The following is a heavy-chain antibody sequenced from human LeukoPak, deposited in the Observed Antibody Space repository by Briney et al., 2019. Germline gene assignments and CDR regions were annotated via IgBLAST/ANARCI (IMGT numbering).Heavy chain of an antibody. D-gene: IGHD6-13*01. CDR2: INPNSGGT. CDR3: AREGSGYSSSSVYSFDY. V-gene: IGHV1-2*02. J-gene: IGHJ4*02. Sequence: ASVKVSCKASGYTFTGYYMHWVRQAPGQGLEWMGWINPNSGGTNYAQKFQGRVTMTRDTSISTAYMELSRLRSDDTAVYYCAREGSGYSSSSVYSFDYWGQGTLVTVSS. CDR1: GYTFTGYY.